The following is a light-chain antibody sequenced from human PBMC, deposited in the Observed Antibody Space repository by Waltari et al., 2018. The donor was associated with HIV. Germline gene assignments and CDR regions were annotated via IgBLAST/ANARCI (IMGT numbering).Light chain of an antibody. J-gene: IGLJ2*01. CDR2: SNN. V-gene: IGLV1-44*01. CDR1: SSNIGSNT. Sequence: QSVLTQPPSASGTPGQRVTLSCSGSSSNIGSNTVHWCQQLPGTAPKLLIYSNNQRPSGVPDRFSGSKSGTSASLAISGLQSEDEADYYCAAWDDSLNGVVFGGGTKLTVL. CDR3: AAWDDSLNGVV.